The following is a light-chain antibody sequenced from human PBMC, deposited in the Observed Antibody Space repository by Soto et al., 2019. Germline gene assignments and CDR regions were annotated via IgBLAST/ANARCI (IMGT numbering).Light chain of an antibody. CDR1: RNVYTN. CDR3: QQYSHWPPEYT. CDR2: GAS. V-gene: IGKV3-15*01. Sequence: EIVMTQSPATLSVSAGERATLSCRASRNVYTNLAWYQQRPGQAPRLLIYGASTRATDIPGRFSGSGSWTEFTLTISGLQSEDVAVYYCQQYSHWPPEYTFGQGTKLEI. J-gene: IGKJ2*01.